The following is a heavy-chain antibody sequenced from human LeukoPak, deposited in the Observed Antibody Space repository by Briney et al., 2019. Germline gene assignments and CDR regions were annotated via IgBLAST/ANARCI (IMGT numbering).Heavy chain of an antibody. D-gene: IGHD2-2*01. CDR2: INPNSGGT. Sequence: GASVKVSCKASGYTFTGYYMHWVRQAPGQGLEWMGWINPNSGGTNYAQKFQGRVTMTRDTSISTAYMELSRLRSDDTAVYYCASGGDLCSSTSCLDYWGQGTLVTVSS. CDR1: GYTFTGYY. CDR3: ASGGDLCSSTSCLDY. V-gene: IGHV1-2*02. J-gene: IGHJ4*02.